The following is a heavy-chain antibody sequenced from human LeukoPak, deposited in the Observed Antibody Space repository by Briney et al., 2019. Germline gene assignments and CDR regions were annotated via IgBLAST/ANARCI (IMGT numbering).Heavy chain of an antibody. CDR1: GFMVRNTY. J-gene: IGHJ4*02. D-gene: IGHD6-25*01. CDR2: IYSDGKT. CDR3: TRAAWDY. Sequence: GGSLRLSCAASGFMVRNTYMSWVRQAPGKGLEWVSVIYSDGKTFYADSVKGRFTISRDTSKNTVYLQMNSLRAEDTAVYYCTRAAWDYWAQGTLVTVSS. V-gene: IGHV3-66*01.